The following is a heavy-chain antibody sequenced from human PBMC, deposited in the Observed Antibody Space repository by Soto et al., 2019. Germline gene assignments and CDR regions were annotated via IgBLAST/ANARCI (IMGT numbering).Heavy chain of an antibody. CDR2: VYPRDSDT. J-gene: IGHJ4*02. Sequence: PGESLKISCKGSGYRFTSYWIGWVRQMPGKGLEWMGIVYPRDSDTRYSPSFQGQVTISADRSTGTAFLQWRSLKASDTALYYCARPPLPGYSIHFNSWGQGTLVTSPQ. D-gene: IGHD2-15*01. V-gene: IGHV5-51*03. CDR1: GYRFTSYW. CDR3: ARPPLPGYSIHFNS.